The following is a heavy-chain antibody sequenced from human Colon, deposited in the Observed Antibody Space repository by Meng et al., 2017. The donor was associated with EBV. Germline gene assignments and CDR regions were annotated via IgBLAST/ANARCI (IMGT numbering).Heavy chain of an antibody. CDR1: GGSFRDYY. CDR3: ARRGPSGNFSP. CDR2: IDHRGNT. D-gene: IGHD3-10*01. J-gene: IGHJ5*02. Sequence: QVQLRECGAGLLNPSETLSRSCAVFGGSFRDYYWTWIRHPPGKGLEWIGEIDHRGNTKYNPSLKSRVTISLDTSKKQFSLKVSSVTAADSAVYYCARRGPSGNFSPWSQGALVTVSS. V-gene: IGHV4-34*01.